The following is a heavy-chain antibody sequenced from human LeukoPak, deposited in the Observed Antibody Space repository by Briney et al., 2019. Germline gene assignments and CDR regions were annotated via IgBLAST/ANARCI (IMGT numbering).Heavy chain of an antibody. J-gene: IGHJ4*02. CDR3: ARESGYSGYDYFDY. V-gene: IGHV4-30-2*01. CDR1: GGSISSGGYS. CDR2: IYHSGST. Sequence: SETLSLTCAFSGGSISSGGYSGRWIRQPPGKGLEWIGYIYHSGSTYYNPSLKSRATISVDRSKNQFSLKLSSVTAADTSVYYCARESGYSGYDYFDYWGQGTLVTVSS. D-gene: IGHD5-12*01.